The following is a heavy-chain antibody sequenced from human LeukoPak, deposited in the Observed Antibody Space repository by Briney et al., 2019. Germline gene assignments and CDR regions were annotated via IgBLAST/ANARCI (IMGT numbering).Heavy chain of an antibody. CDR2: IYYSGST. CDR3: ASLSGSYSRGYFDC. D-gene: IGHD1-26*01. J-gene: IGHJ4*02. Sequence: SETLSLTCTVSGGSISTSIYHWGWIRQPPGKGLEWIGSIYYSGSTYYNPSLKSRVTISVDTSKNQFSLKLNSVTAADTAVYYCASLSGSYSRGYFDCWGQGTLVPVSS. CDR1: GGSISTSIYH. V-gene: IGHV4-39*01.